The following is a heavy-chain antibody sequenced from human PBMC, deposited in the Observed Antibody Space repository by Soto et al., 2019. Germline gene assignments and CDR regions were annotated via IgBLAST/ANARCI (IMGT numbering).Heavy chain of an antibody. V-gene: IGHV1-69*13. CDR3: ASGTAAGTFQSDY. CDR2: IIPIFGTA. D-gene: IGHD6-13*01. J-gene: IGHJ4*02. CDR1: GGTFSSYA. Sequence: SVKVSCKASGGTFSSYATSWVRQAPGQGLEWMGGIIPIFGTANYAQKFQGRVTITADESTSTAYMELSSLRSEDTAVYYCASGTAAGTFQSDYWGQGTLVTVSS.